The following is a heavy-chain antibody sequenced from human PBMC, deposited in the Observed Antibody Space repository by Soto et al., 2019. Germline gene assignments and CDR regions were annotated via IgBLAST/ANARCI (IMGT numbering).Heavy chain of an antibody. D-gene: IGHD3-10*01. Sequence: QVQLVQSGAEVKKPGASVKVSCKASGYTFTSYGISWVRQAPGQGLEWMGWISAYNGNTNYAQKLQGRVTMTTGTSTSTAYMELRSLRSDDTAVYYCARDAGYYYGSGCYYTYYGMDVWGQGTTVTVSS. CDR1: GYTFTSYG. CDR2: ISAYNGNT. J-gene: IGHJ6*02. CDR3: ARDAGYYYGSGCYYTYYGMDV. V-gene: IGHV1-18*01.